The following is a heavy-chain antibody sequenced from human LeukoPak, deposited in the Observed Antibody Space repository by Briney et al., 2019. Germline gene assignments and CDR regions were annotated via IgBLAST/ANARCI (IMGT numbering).Heavy chain of an antibody. CDR1: GFTFSSYA. V-gene: IGHV3-30*04. Sequence: GGSLRLSCAASGFTFSSYAMHWVRQAPGKGLEWVAVISYDGSNKYYADSVKGRFTISRDNSKNTLYLQMNSLRAEDTAVYYCASQPRIAAAGPVDCWGQGTLVTVSS. D-gene: IGHD6-13*01. CDR3: ASQPRIAAAGPVDC. J-gene: IGHJ4*02. CDR2: ISYDGSNK.